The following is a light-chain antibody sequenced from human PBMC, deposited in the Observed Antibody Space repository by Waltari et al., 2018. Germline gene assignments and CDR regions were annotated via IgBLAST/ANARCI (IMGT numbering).Light chain of an antibody. Sequence: EIVLTQSPGTASLSPGERATLSCRASQTVCSSSLAWYQQKPGQAPRLVSYRASRRATGIPDRFIGSGSGTDFSLTISSLEPEDFAIYFCQQHGTLPATFGQGTKVEIK. J-gene: IGKJ1*01. V-gene: IGKV3-20*01. CDR3: QQHGTLPAT. CDR2: RAS. CDR1: QTVCSSS.